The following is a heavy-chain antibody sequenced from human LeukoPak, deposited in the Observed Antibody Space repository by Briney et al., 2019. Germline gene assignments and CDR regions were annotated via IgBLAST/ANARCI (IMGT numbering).Heavy chain of an antibody. V-gene: IGHV3-11*03. CDR1: GFTFSDYH. J-gene: IGHJ4*02. Sequence: GGSLRLSCAASGFTFSDYHMSWIRQAPGKGLEWVSYIRSSNIYTNYADSVKGRFTISRGNAKNSLYLQMNSLRAEDTAVYYCASGRLGYWGQGTLVTVSS. CDR2: IRSSNIYT. CDR3: ASGRLGY. D-gene: IGHD3-16*01.